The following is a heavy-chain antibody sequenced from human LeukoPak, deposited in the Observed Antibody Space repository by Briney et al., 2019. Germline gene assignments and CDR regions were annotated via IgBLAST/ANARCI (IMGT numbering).Heavy chain of an antibody. CDR3: ARNSSYYNTGGFDY. CDR2: IYYSGGT. J-gene: IGHJ4*02. D-gene: IGHD3-10*01. Sequence: SETLSLTCTVSGASMRGSTYYWAWIRQTPGKGLEWIGSIYYSGGTHYTPSLKSRVTMSVDTSKNQFSLRVSSVTAADTAVYYCARNSSYYNTGGFDYWGQGILVTVSS. V-gene: IGHV4-39*01. CDR1: GASMRGSTYY.